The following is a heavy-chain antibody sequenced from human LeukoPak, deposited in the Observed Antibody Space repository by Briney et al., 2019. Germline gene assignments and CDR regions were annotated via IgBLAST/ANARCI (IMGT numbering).Heavy chain of an antibody. V-gene: IGHV3-23*01. Sequence: GGSLRLSCAASGFTFSSYAMHWVRQAPGKGLEWVSAISESGTGTYYADSVKGRFTISRDNSKNTLSLQMNSLRAEDTAVYYCAKDIAQGYTFGSIEQDYWGQGTLVTVSS. J-gene: IGHJ4*02. CDR3: AKDIAQGYTFGSIEQDY. D-gene: IGHD5-18*01. CDR1: GFTFSSYA. CDR2: ISESGTGT.